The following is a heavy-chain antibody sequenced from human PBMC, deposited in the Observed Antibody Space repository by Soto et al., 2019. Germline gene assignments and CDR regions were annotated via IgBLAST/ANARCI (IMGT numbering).Heavy chain of an antibody. CDR3: VREVGDSSGYFDF. Sequence: QVQLVESGGGVVQPGRSLRVSCAASGFTFSTYVMHWVRQAPGKGLEWVAVMWYDGTNKFYADSVKGRFTISRDNSKNTLYLQMNSLRAEDTAVYYCVREVGDSSGYFDFWGQGTLVTLSS. CDR2: MWYDGTNK. J-gene: IGHJ4*02. V-gene: IGHV3-33*01. CDR1: GFTFSTYV. D-gene: IGHD3-22*01.